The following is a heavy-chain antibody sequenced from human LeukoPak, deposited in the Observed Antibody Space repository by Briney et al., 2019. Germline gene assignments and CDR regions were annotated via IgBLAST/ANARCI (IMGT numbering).Heavy chain of an antibody. V-gene: IGHV1-24*01. D-gene: IGHD3-22*01. J-gene: IGHJ5*02. CDR3: ATTYYYDSSGYQNWFDP. Sequence: ASVKVSCKVSGYTLTELSMHWVRQAPGKGLEWMGGFDPEDGETIYAQKFQGRVTMTEDTSTDTAYMELSSLRSEDTAVYYCATTYYYDSSGYQNWFDPWGQGTLVTVSS. CDR2: FDPEDGET. CDR1: GYTLTELS.